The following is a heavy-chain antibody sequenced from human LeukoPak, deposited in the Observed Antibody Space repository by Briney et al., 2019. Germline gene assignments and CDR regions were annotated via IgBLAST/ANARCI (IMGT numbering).Heavy chain of an antibody. D-gene: IGHD6-13*01. V-gene: IGHV3-9*01. CDR3: AKDKGAYSNSHPFDH. Sequence: GRSLRLSCAASGFTFDDYAMHWVRQAPGKGLECVSGISWNSGDIDYADSVKGRFTISRDNAKNSLYLQMNSLRPEDTALYYCAKDKGAYSNSHPFDHWARESWSPSPQ. J-gene: IGHJ4*02. CDR2: ISWNSGDI. CDR1: GFTFDDYA.